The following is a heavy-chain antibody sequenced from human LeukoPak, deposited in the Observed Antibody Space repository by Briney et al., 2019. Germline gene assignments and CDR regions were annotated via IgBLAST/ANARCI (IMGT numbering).Heavy chain of an antibody. J-gene: IGHJ4*02. CDR2: IYPGDSDI. Sequence: GESLKISCKGSGYSFTTYWIGWGRQMPGKGLEWMGIIYPGDSDIRYSPFFQGQVTISADKSISTAYLQWSSLKASDTALYYCARRGSSCPHFDFWGQGTLATVSS. V-gene: IGHV5-51*01. CDR3: ARRGSSCPHFDF. CDR1: GYSFTTYW. D-gene: IGHD2-15*01.